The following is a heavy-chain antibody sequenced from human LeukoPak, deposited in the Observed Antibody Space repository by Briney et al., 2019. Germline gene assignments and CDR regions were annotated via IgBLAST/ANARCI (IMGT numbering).Heavy chain of an antibody. V-gene: IGHV1-18*01. D-gene: IGHD6-13*01. J-gene: IGHJ3*02. CDR2: ISAYIGNT. CDR3: ARDQSVRLLQTSSTYFKHVFAI. Sequence: ASVKVSCKTSGYTFTNYGISWVRQAPGLGLEWMGWISAYIGNTNYAQKVQGRVTMTTDTSTSTAYMELRSLRFDDTAVYYCARDQSVRLLQTSSTYFKHVFAIWGQGSMVTVSS. CDR1: GYTFTNYG.